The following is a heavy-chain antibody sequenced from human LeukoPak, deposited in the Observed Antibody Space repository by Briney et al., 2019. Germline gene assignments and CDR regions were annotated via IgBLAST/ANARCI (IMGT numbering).Heavy chain of an antibody. CDR1: GFTFSSYW. CDR2: IKQDGSEK. Sequence: GGSLRLSCAASGFTFSSYWMSWVRQAPGQGLEWVANIKQDGSEKYYVASVKGRFTISRDNAEYSLYLQMSSLRAEDTAVYYCARGLREDYYFDYWGQGTLVTVSS. J-gene: IGHJ4*02. V-gene: IGHV3-7*01. CDR3: ARGLREDYYFDY.